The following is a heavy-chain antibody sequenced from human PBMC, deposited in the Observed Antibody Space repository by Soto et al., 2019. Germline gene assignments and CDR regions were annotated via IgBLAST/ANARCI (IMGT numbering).Heavy chain of an antibody. V-gene: IGHV3-72*01. Sequence: GGALRLSCAASGFTFSDHYMDWVRQAPGKGLKWVGRIRNKANGYTTEYGASVKGRFTISREDSMNSLYLQMNSLTTEDSAVYFCVRVRSRSWGLDDFDFWGQGTSVTVSS. CDR2: IRNKANGYTT. J-gene: IGHJ3*01. D-gene: IGHD3-16*01. CDR3: VRVRSRSWGLDDFDF. CDR1: GFTFSDHY.